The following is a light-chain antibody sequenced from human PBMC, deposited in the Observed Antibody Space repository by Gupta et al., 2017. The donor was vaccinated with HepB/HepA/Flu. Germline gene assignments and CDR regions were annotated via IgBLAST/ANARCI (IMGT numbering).Light chain of an antibody. Sequence: QSVLTQPPSASVTPAQSVTISSSARSSNIGSNYVYCYQQLPGTAPKLLIYRNNQRPSGVPDRFSGSKSGTSASLAISGLRSEDDADYYCAAWDDSLSGRYVFGTGTKVTVL. CDR2: RNN. J-gene: IGLJ1*01. V-gene: IGLV1-47*01. CDR1: SSNIGSNY. CDR3: AAWDDSLSGRYV.